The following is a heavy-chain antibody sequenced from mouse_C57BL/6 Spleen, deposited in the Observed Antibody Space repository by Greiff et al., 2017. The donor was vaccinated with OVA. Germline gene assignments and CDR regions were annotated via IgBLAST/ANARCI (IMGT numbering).Heavy chain of an antibody. CDR1: GFTFNTYA. Sequence: EVQGVESGGGLVQPKGSLKLSCAASGFTFNTYAMHWVRQAPGKGLEWVARIRSKSSNYATYYADSVKDRFTISRDDSQSMLYLQMNNLKTEDTAMYYCVRAELNWWYFDVWGTGTTVTVSS. D-gene: IGHD4-1*01. V-gene: IGHV10-3*01. CDR2: IRSKSSNYAT. CDR3: VRAELNWWYFDV. J-gene: IGHJ1*03.